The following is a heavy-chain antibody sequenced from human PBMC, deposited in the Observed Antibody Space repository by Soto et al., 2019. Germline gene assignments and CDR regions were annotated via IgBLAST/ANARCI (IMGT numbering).Heavy chain of an antibody. CDR3: ARDMRDDYIWGSYRPLYYFDY. CDR1: GFTFSSYS. J-gene: IGHJ4*02. V-gene: IGHV3-21*01. Sequence: PGGSLRLSCAASGFTFSSYSMNWVRQAPGKGLEWVSSISSSSSYIYYADSVKGRFTISRDNAKNSLYLQMNSLRAEDTAVYYCARDMRDDYIWGSYRPLYYFDYWGQGTLVTVSS. CDR2: ISSSSSYI. D-gene: IGHD3-16*02.